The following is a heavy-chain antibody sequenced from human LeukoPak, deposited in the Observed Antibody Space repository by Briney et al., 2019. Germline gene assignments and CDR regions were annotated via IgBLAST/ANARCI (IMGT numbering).Heavy chain of an antibody. D-gene: IGHD2-21*02. CDR2: INHSGST. V-gene: IGHV4-34*01. J-gene: IGHJ4*02. CDR3: ARDSLGGDYVFFDY. Sequence: SETLSLTCAVYGGSFSGYYWSWIRQPPGKGLEWVGEINHSGSTNYNPSLKSRVTISGDTSKNQFSLKLSSVTAADTAVYYCARDSLGGDYVFFDYWGQGTLVTVSS. CDR1: GGSFSGYY.